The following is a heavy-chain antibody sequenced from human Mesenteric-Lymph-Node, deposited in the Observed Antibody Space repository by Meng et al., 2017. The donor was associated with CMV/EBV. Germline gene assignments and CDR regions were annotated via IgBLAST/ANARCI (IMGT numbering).Heavy chain of an antibody. D-gene: IGHD4-11*01. CDR3: AKYDVYSNPR. CDR2: ITKGGDST. CDR1: GFTFSNYA. Sequence: RCCAASGFTFSNYAMPWVRQTPGKGLEWVSSITKGGDSTFYADSVKGRFTISRDNSKSTLHLQMKNLRAEDTALYYCAKYDVYSNPRWGQGTLVTVSS. V-gene: IGHV3-23*01. J-gene: IGHJ4*02.